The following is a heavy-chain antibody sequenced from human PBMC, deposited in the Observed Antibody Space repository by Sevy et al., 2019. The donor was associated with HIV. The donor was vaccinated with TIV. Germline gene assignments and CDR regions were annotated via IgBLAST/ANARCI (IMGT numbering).Heavy chain of an antibody. D-gene: IGHD1-26*01. J-gene: IGHJ3*02. V-gene: IGHV1-2*02. CDR2: INPNSGGT. Sequence: ASVKVACKASGYTFTGYYMHWVRQAPGQGLEWMGWINPNSGGTNYAQKFQGRVTMTRDTSISTAYMELSRLRSDDTAVYYCARAHRGSYYPPHAFDIWSQGTMVTVSS. CDR1: GYTFTGYY. CDR3: ARAHRGSYYPPHAFDI.